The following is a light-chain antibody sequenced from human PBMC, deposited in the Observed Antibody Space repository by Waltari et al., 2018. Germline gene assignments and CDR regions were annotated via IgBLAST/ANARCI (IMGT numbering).Light chain of an antibody. Sequence: DIQMTQSSAALSASVGERVTNTCRASQSISTWLAWYQQKPGKAPKLLIYKASSVQSGVPSRFSGSGSETEFTLTITSLHPDDFATYYCQHYNSYPWTFGQGTKVEIK. CDR1: QSISTW. V-gene: IGKV1-5*03. J-gene: IGKJ1*01. CDR2: KAS. CDR3: QHYNSYPWT.